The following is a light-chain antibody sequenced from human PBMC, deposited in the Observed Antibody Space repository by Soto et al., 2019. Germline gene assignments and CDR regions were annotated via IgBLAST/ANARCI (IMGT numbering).Light chain of an antibody. Sequence: SYELTQPPSVSAAPGRTASINFGANGIGSKSVHWYQQKPGQAPVVVISDDSDRPSGIPERFSASNSGNTATLTISRVEAGDEADYYCQVWNSRTDHVVFGGGTKLTVL. CDR2: DDS. J-gene: IGLJ2*01. V-gene: IGLV3-21*02. CDR3: QVWNSRTDHVV. CDR1: GIGSKS.